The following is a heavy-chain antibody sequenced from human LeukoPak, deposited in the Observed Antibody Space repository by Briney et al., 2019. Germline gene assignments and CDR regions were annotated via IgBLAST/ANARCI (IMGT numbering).Heavy chain of an antibody. Sequence: SETLSLTCTVSGYSISSGYSWSWIRQPPGKGLEWIGYIYQSGSTYYNPSLKSRVTISVDRSKNQFSLKLSSVTAADTAVYYCAREDGSYSGPYFDYWGQGTLVTVSS. CDR1: GYSISSGYS. CDR2: IYQSGST. J-gene: IGHJ4*02. V-gene: IGHV4-30-2*01. D-gene: IGHD1-26*01. CDR3: AREDGSYSGPYFDY.